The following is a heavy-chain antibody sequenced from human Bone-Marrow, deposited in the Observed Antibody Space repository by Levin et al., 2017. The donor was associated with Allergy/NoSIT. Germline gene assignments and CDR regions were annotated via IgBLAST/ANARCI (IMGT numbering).Heavy chain of an antibody. J-gene: IGHJ3*02. Sequence: SQTLSLTCAVSGGSMYSSNWWSWVRQAPGKGLEWIGEIYQSGNTDYNPSLKSRVPISVDKSNSHFFLKLSSVTAADTAVYYCATCGDDCIDVFGIWGQGTLVTVSS. CDR1: GGSMYSSNW. D-gene: IGHD2-21*02. CDR2: IYQSGNT. CDR3: ATCGDDCIDVFGI. V-gene: IGHV4-4*02.